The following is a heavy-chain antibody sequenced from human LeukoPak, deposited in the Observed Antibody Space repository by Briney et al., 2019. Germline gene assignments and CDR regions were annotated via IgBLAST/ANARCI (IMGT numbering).Heavy chain of an antibody. D-gene: IGHD6-19*01. CDR1: GFTFSISD. V-gene: IGHV3-48*01. Sequence: GSLRLSCVVSGFTFSISDMNWVRQAPGKGLEWVSYISSSSSTMYYADSVKGRFTISRDNSKNTLYLQMNSLKIEDTAVYYCARGSGSSGWLVDYWGQGTLVFVSS. J-gene: IGHJ4*02. CDR3: ARGSGSSGWLVDY. CDR2: ISSSSSTM.